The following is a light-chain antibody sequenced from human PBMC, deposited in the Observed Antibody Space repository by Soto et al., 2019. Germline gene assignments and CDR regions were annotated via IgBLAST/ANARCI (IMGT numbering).Light chain of an antibody. J-gene: IGLJ2*01. CDR1: TSDFGGYNY. V-gene: IGLV2-14*01. CDR3: SSYTTRSTLII. CDR2: EVS. Sequence: QSVLTQPASVSGSPGQSITISCTAITSDFGGYNYVSWYQHLTGKAPKLVIFEVSNRPSGVPTRFSGSKSGNTASLTISGLQAEDEADYYCSSYTTRSTLIIFGGGTKVTVL.